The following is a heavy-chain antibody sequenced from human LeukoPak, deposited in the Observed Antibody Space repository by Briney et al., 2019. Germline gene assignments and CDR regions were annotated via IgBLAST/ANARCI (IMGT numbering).Heavy chain of an antibody. CDR1: GGSIRSYY. Sequence: SETLSLTCTVSGGSIRSYYWSWTRPPPGKGLEWIGYIYYSGSTNYNPSLKSRVTISVDTSKNQFSLKLSSVTAADTAVYYCARGPTQFDYWGQGTLVTVSS. J-gene: IGHJ4*02. CDR3: ARGPTQFDY. CDR2: IYYSGST. V-gene: IGHV4-59*01.